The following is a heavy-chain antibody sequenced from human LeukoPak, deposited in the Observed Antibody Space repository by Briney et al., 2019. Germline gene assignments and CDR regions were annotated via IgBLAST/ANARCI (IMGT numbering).Heavy chain of an antibody. J-gene: IGHJ4*02. D-gene: IGHD6-19*01. V-gene: IGHV3-30*18. CDR2: ISYDGSNK. CDR1: GFTFSSYG. CDR3: AKASSGWYYFDY. Sequence: GRSLRLSCAASGFTFSSYGMHWVRQAPGKGLEWVAVISYDGSNKYYADSVKGRFTISRDNSKNTLDLQMNSLRAEDTAVYYCAKASSGWYYFDYWGQGTLVTVSS.